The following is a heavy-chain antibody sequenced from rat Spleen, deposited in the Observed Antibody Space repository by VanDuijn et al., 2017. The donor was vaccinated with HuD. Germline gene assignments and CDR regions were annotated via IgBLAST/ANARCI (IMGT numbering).Heavy chain of an antibody. V-gene: IGHV5-25*01. J-gene: IGHJ2*01. Sequence: EVQLVESDGGLVQPGGSLKLSCAASGFPFSDYYMAWVRQAPTMGLEWVATISSNGNNIYYRDSVKGRFTISRDNAKSTLYLQTDSLRSEDTATYYCSTRDGGYPHWGQGVMVTVSS. CDR2: ISSNGNNI. CDR3: STRDGGYPH. CDR1: GFPFSDYY. D-gene: IGHD1-11*01.